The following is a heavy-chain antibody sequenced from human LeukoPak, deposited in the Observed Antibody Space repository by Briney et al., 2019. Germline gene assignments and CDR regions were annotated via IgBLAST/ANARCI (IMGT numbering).Heavy chain of an antibody. D-gene: IGHD3-10*01. V-gene: IGHV3-30*03. Sequence: PGGSLRLSCAASGFSFSDYAMHWGRQAPGKGLEWVAVISYDGSNKYYGDSVKGRFTISRDNSKNTLYLQMNSLRAEDTAVYYCARANYGSGSYYFDYWGQGTLVTVSS. CDR1: GFSFSDYA. CDR2: ISYDGSNK. J-gene: IGHJ4*02. CDR3: ARANYGSGSYYFDY.